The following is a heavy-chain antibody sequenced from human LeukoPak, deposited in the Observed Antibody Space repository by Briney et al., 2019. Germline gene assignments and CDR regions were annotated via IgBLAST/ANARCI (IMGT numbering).Heavy chain of an antibody. CDR3: ARGSVGPTGKFES. D-gene: IGHD1-26*01. V-gene: IGHV4-61*02. Sequence: SQTLSLTCSVSGGSVTSSSYYWSWIRQPAGKGLEWIGRIYVTGSTDYNPSLKSRVSMSLDKSRNNFSLRLTSVTAADTATYYCARGSVGPTGKFESWGQGTLVSVSS. CDR2: IYVTGST. CDR1: GGSVTSSSYY. J-gene: IGHJ4*02.